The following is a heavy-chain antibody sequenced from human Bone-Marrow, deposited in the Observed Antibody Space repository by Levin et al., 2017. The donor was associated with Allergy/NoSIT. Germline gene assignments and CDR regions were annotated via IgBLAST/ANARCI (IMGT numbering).Heavy chain of an antibody. CDR1: GYTLKEIS. Sequence: ASVKVSCKVSGYTLKEISIHWVRQAPGKGLEWMGGFDPEDGETIYAQKFQGRVIMTQDTSTETAYMDLSSLRSEDTAVYYCATDTGVYYGNDRFYYGMDVWGQGTTVTVSS. D-gene: IGHD2-8*01. J-gene: IGHJ6*02. CDR2: FDPEDGET. CDR3: ATDTGVYYGNDRFYYGMDV. V-gene: IGHV1-24*01.